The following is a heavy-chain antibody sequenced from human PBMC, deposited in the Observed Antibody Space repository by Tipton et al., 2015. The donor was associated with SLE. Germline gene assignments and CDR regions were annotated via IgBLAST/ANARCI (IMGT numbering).Heavy chain of an antibody. D-gene: IGHD3-10*01. Sequence: TLSLTCTVSGGSISSGDYYWSWIRQAPGKGLEWIGSIYYSGSTYYNPSLKSRVTISVDTSKNQFSLKLSSVTAADTAVYYCARDGTMVRGVGEYYGMDVWGQGTTVTVSS. CDR3: ARDGTMVRGVGEYYGMDV. J-gene: IGHJ6*02. CDR2: IYYSGST. V-gene: IGHV4-39*07. CDR1: GGSISSGDYY.